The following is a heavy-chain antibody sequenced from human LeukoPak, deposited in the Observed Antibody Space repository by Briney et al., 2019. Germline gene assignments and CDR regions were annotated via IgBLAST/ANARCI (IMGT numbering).Heavy chain of an antibody. CDR2: IYYSGRT. V-gene: IGHV4-59*01. CDR3: ARVDSGSFLGDWFDP. Sequence: SETLSLTCSVSGGSISSYYWSWIRQPPGKGLEWIGYIYYSGRTSYNPSLKSRVTISVDTSKNQFSLRLSSVTAADTAVYYCARVDSGSFLGDWFDPWGQGTLVTVSS. D-gene: IGHD1-26*01. CDR1: GGSISSYY. J-gene: IGHJ5*02.